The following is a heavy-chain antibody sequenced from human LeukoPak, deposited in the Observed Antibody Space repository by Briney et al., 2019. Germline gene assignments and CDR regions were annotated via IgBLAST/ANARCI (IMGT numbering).Heavy chain of an antibody. D-gene: IGHD3-22*01. CDR1: GYTFTGYY. CDR2: INPNSGGT. J-gene: IGHJ4*02. CDR3: AREHVGSYQYYYDSSWDY. Sequence: ASVKVSCKASGYTFTGYYMHWVRQAPGQGLEWMGWINPNSGGTNYAQKLQGRVTMTRDTSISTAYMELSRLRSDDTAVYYCAREHVGSYQYYYDSSWDYWGQGTLVTVSS. V-gene: IGHV1-2*02.